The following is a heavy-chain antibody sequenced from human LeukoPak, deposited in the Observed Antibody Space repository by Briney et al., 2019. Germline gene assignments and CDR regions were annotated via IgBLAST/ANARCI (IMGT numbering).Heavy chain of an antibody. CDR3: ARGTVEVPAAILLHYYYYMDV. CDR2: MNPNSGNT. CDR1: GYTFTSYD. D-gene: IGHD2-2*02. V-gene: IGHV1-8*01. J-gene: IGHJ6*03. Sequence: GASVKVSCKASGYTFTSYDINWVRQATGQGLEWMGWMNPNSGNTGYAQKFQGRVTMTRNTSISTAYMELSSLRSEDTAVYYCARGTVEVPAAILLHYYYYMDVWGKGTTVTVSS.